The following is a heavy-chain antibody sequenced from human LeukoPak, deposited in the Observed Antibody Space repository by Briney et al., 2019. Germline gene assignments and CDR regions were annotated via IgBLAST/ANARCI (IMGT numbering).Heavy chain of an antibody. CDR2: ISSSSSYI. Sequence: PGGSLRLSCAASGFTFSIYTMNWVRQAPGKGLEWVSSISSSSSYIYYADSVKGRFTISRDNSKNTLYLQMNSLRAEDTAVYYCAKVVTMIVVVTFDAFDIWGQGTMVTVSS. CDR1: GFTFSIYT. V-gene: IGHV3-21*04. CDR3: AKVVTMIVVVTFDAFDI. D-gene: IGHD3-22*01. J-gene: IGHJ3*02.